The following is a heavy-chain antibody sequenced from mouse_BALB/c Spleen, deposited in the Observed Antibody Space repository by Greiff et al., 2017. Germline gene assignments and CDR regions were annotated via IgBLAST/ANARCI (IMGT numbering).Heavy chain of an antibody. J-gene: IGHJ2*01. D-gene: IGHD2-4*01. V-gene: IGHV5-6*02. Sequence: EVKLMESGGDLVKPGGSLKLSCAASGFTFSSYGMSWVRQTPDKRLEWVATISSGGSYTYYPDSVKGRFTISRDNAKNTLYLQMSSLKSEDTAMYYCARRGDYPYYFDYWGQGTTLTVAS. CDR3: ARRGDYPYYFDY. CDR1: GFTFSSYG. CDR2: ISSGGSYT.